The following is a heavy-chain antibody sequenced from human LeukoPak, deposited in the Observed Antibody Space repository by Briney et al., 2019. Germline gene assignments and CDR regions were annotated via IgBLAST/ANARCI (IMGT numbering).Heavy chain of an antibody. J-gene: IGHJ5*02. CDR3: ARDVPEWFRELEWFDR. CDR1: GGSIRSYY. Sequence: SVTLSLTCTVSGGSIRSYYWSWIRQPAGKGLEWIGRIYTSGSNNYNPSLKSRVTMSVDTSKNQFSLKLSSVTAADTAVYYCARDVPEWFRELEWFDRWGQGTLVTVSS. V-gene: IGHV4-4*07. CDR2: IYTSGSN. D-gene: IGHD3-10*01.